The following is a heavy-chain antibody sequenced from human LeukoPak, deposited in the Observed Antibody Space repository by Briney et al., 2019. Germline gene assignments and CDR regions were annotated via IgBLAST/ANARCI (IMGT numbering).Heavy chain of an antibody. CDR1: GYTFTSYD. CDR3: ARGRGSRSFDY. J-gene: IGHJ4*02. CDR2: MNVNSGNT. D-gene: IGHD1-14*01. Sequence: ASVKVSCKASGYTFTSYDINWVRQATGQGLEWMGWMNVNSGNTGYAQKFQGRVTMTRSTSMSTAYMELSSLRSDDTAVYYCARGRGSRSFDYWGLGTLVTVSS. V-gene: IGHV1-8*01.